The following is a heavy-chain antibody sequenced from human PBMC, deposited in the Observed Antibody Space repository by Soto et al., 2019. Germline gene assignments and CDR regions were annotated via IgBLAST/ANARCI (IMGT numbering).Heavy chain of an antibody. Sequence: ASVKVSCKASGFTFTSSAMQGVRQARGQRLEWIGWIVVGSGNTNYAQKFQERVTITRDMSTSTAYMELSSLRSEDTAVYYCAASYSSSTQYYYYYMDVWGKGTTVTVSS. D-gene: IGHD6-6*01. CDR1: GFTFTSSA. CDR2: IVVGSGNT. CDR3: AASYSSSTQYYYYYMDV. J-gene: IGHJ6*03. V-gene: IGHV1-58*02.